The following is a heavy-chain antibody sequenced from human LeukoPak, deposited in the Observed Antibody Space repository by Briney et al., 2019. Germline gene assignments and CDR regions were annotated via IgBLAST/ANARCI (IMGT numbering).Heavy chain of an antibody. D-gene: IGHD3-10*01. CDR1: GFTSSSYW. Sequence: PGGSLRLSCAASGFTSSSYWMSWVRQAPGKGLEWVANIKQDGSEKYYVDSVKGRFTISRDNAKNSLYLQMNSLRAEDTAVYYCARDAVTMVRGVIIGAFDIWGQGTMVTVSS. J-gene: IGHJ3*02. CDR3: ARDAVTMVRGVIIGAFDI. V-gene: IGHV3-7*01. CDR2: IKQDGSEK.